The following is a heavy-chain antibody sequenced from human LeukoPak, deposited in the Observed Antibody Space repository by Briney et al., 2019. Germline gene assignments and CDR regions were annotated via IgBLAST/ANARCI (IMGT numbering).Heavy chain of an antibody. D-gene: IGHD2-15*01. J-gene: IGHJ5*02. V-gene: IGHV4-34*01. CDR1: GGSFSGYY. Sequence: SETLSLTCAVYGGSFSGYYWSWIRQPPGKGLEWIGEINHSGSTNYNPSPKSRVTISVDTSKNQFSLKLSSVTAADTAVYYCARHGPFIVVVVAATLHWFDPWGQGTLVTVSS. CDR3: ARHGPFIVVVVAATLHWFDP. CDR2: INHSGST.